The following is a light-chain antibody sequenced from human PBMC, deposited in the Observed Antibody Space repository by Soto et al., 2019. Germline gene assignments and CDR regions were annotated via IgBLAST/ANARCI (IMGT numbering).Light chain of an antibody. V-gene: IGKV3-15*01. Sequence: EIVMTQSPVTVAVARGERATLSCRASQSVGSHLAWYQQRPGQAPRLLIYGASYRATGIPARFSGSGSGTDFTLTISSLQSEDFAVYYCQQYDNWPPFTFGPGTKADIK. CDR3: QQYDNWPPFT. J-gene: IGKJ3*01. CDR2: GAS. CDR1: QSVGSH.